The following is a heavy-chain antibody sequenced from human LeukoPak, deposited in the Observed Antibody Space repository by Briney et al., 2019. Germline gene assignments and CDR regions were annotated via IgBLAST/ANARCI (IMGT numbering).Heavy chain of an antibody. CDR3: TRGDF. Sequence: RGASVKVSCKAFGYTFTNFDINWVRQASGQGLEWVGWMTPNNGNAGFAQKLQGRVTLTRDTSISTAFMELSSLKSEDTGVYYCTRGDFWGQGTPVTVSS. CDR1: GYTFTNFD. CDR2: MTPNNGNA. V-gene: IGHV1-8*01. J-gene: IGHJ4*02.